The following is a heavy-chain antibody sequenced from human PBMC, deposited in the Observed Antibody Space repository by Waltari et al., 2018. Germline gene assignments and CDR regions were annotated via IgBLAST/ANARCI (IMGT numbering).Heavy chain of an antibody. CDR1: GGSISSSSYY. D-gene: IGHD5-18*01. CDR3: ARRYSYGNWFDP. V-gene: IGHV4-39*01. CDR2: IYYSGST. J-gene: IGHJ5*02. Sequence: QLQLQESGPGLVKPSETLSLTCTVSGGSISSSSYYWGWIRQPPGKGLEWIGSIYYSGSTYYNPSLKSRVTISVDTSKNQFSLKLSSVTAADTAVYYCARRYSYGNWFDPWGQGTLVTVSS.